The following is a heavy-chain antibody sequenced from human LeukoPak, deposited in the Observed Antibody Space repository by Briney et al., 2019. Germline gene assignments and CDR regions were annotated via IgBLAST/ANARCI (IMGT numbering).Heavy chain of an antibody. D-gene: IGHD2-2*01. CDR1: GGSISSGGYS. V-gene: IGHV4-30-2*01. CDR3: ATRARCSSTSCYADRYYYYGMDV. Sequence: PSQTLSLTCAVSGGSISSGGYSWSWIRQPPGKGLEWIGYIYHSGSTYYNPSLKSRVTISVDRSKNQFSLKLSSVTAADTAVYYCATRARCSSTSCYADRYYYYGMDVWGQGTTVTVSS. CDR2: IYHSGST. J-gene: IGHJ6*02.